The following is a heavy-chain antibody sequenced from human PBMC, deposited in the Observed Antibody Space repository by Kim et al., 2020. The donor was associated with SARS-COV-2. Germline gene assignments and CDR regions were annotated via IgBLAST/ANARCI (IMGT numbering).Heavy chain of an antibody. D-gene: IGHD3-22*01. Sequence: GGSLRLSCAASGFTFSSYAMSWVRQAPGKGLEWVSAISGSGGSTYYADSVKGRFTISRDNSKNTLYLQMNSLRAEDTAVYYCATYDSSGYYLNPPIDYWGQGTLVTVSS. J-gene: IGHJ4*02. CDR3: ATYDSSGYYLNPPIDY. CDR1: GFTFSSYA. CDR2: ISGSGGST. V-gene: IGHV3-23*01.